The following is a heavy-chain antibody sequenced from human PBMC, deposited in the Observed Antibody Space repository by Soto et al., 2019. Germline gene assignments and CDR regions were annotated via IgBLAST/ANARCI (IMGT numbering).Heavy chain of an antibody. D-gene: IGHD7-27*01. J-gene: IGHJ4*02. Sequence: EVQLVESGGGFVRPGGTLTLSCAASGFTFSHYWMHWVRQVPGRGLVWVSRLNHNGSSTNYAASVKGRFTISRDNAKNTLYRQMSSLRAEDTAIYYCVRSTSGCFDYWGQGAVVTVSS. CDR3: VRSTSGCFDY. V-gene: IGHV3-74*01. CDR1: GFTFSHYW. CDR2: LNHNGSST.